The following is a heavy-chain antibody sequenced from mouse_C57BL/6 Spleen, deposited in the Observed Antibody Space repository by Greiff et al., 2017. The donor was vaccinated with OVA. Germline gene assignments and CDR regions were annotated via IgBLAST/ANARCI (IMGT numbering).Heavy chain of an antibody. CDR2: IDPSDSET. CDR1: GYTFTSYW. CDR3: ASRGDYEDFDY. D-gene: IGHD2-4*01. V-gene: IGHV1-52*01. Sequence: VQLQQPGAELVRPGSSVKLSCKASGYTFTSYWMHWVKQRPIQGLEWIGNIDPSDSETHYNQKFKDKATLTVDKSSSTAYMQLSSLTSEDSAVYYCASRGDYEDFDYWGQGTTLTVSS. J-gene: IGHJ2*01.